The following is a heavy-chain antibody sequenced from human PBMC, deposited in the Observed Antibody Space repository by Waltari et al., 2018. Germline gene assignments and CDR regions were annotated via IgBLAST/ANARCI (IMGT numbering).Heavy chain of an antibody. CDR1: GFTFTSSA. CDR3: ARDRYGGNPYFDY. CDR2: INPNSGGT. D-gene: IGHD2-15*01. Sequence: QLVQSGPEVKKPGTSVKVSCKASGFTFTSSAIQWVRQARGQRLEWIGWINPNSGGTNYAQKFQGRVTMTRDTSISTAYMELSRLRSDDTAVYYCARDRYGGNPYFDYWGQGTLVTVSS. V-gene: IGHV1-2*02. J-gene: IGHJ4*02.